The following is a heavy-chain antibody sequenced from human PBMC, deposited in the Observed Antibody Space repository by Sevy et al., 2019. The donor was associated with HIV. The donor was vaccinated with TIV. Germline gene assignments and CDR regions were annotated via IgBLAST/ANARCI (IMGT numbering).Heavy chain of an antibody. CDR2: IWYDGSNK. V-gene: IGHV3-33*01. CDR3: ARDPLGSGSYEDHY. D-gene: IGHD3-10*01. J-gene: IGHJ4*02. Sequence: GGSLRLSCAASGFTFSSYGMHWVRQAPGKGLEWVAVIWYDGSNKYYADSVKGRFTISRDNSKNTLYLQMNSLRAEDTAVYYCARDPLGSGSYEDHYWGQGTLVTVSS. CDR1: GFTFSSYG.